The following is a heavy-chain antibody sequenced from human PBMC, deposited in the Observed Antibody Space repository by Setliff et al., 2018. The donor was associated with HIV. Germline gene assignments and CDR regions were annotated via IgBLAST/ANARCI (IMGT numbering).Heavy chain of an antibody. J-gene: IGHJ4*02. V-gene: IGHV4-31*03. Sequence: PSETLSLTCIVSGGSINSGGYYWSWIRQHPGKGLEWIGYIFYSGSTYYNPSLKSRVSISMDTSNNSFSLRLTSLTAADTAMYYCARLCGSGSYYKPPDYWGQGTLVTVSS. D-gene: IGHD3-10*01. CDR2: IFYSGST. CDR3: ARLCGSGSYYKPPDY. CDR1: GGSINSGGYY.